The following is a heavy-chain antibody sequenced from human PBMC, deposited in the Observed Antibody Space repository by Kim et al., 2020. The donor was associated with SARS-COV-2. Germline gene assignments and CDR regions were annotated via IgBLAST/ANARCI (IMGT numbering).Heavy chain of an antibody. J-gene: IGHJ6*02. Sequence: GGSLRLSCAASGFTFSSYAMSWVRQAPGKGLEWVSAISGSGGSTYYADSVKGRFTISRDNSKNTLYLQMNSLRAEDTAVYYCAKAREDYYDSSGYYYLLVYYGVDVWGQGTTVTVSS. CDR3: AKAREDYYDSSGYYYLLVYYGVDV. V-gene: IGHV3-23*01. CDR2: ISGSGGST. CDR1: GFTFSSYA. D-gene: IGHD3-22*01.